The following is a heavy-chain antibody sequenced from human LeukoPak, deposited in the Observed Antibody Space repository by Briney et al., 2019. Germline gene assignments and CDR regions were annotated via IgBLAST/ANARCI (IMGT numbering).Heavy chain of an antibody. V-gene: IGHV6-1*01. J-gene: IGHJ4*02. CDR1: GDSVSSNSAA. Sequence: PSQTLSLTWAISGDSVSSNSAAWNWIRQSPSRGLEWLGRTYYRSKWYNDYAVSVKSRITINPDTSKNQFSLQLNSVTPEDTAVYYCARGVFGSSWYSYYFDYWGQGTLVTVSS. CDR2: TYYRSKWYN. CDR3: ARGVFGSSWYSYYFDY. D-gene: IGHD6-13*01.